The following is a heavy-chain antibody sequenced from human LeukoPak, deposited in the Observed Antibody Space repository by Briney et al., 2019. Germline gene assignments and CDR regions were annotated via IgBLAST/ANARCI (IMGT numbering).Heavy chain of an antibody. V-gene: IGHV3-9*01. D-gene: IGHD3-16*02. CDR3: AKDRFKITFGGVIALFDY. CDR2: ISWNSGSI. J-gene: IGHJ4*02. Sequence: GGSLRLSCAASGFTFDDYAMHWVRQAPGKGLEWVSGISWNSGSIGYADSVKGRFTISRDNAQNSLYLQMNSLRAEDTALYYCAKDRFKITFGGVIALFDYWGQGTLVTVSS. CDR1: GFTFDDYA.